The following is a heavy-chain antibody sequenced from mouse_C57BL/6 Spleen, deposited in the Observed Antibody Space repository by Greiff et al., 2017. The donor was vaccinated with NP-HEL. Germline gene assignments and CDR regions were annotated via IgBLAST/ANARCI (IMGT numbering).Heavy chain of an antibody. CDR3: ARDGDFPNYYAMGC. D-gene: IGHD1-1*01. J-gene: IGHJ4*01. Sequence: EVQLQQSGPELVKPGASVKIPCKASGYTFTDYNMDWVKQSHGKSLEWIGDINPNNGGTTYNQKFKGKATLTVDKSSSTAYMGLRSLTSEDTAVYYSARDGDFPNYYAMGCQGQGASVTVAS. CDR2: INPNNGGT. CDR1: GYTFTDYN. V-gene: IGHV1-18*01.